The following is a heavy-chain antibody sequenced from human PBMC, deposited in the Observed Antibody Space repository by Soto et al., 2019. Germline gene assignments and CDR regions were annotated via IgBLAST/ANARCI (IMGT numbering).Heavy chain of an antibody. CDR1: GFTFSNYG. D-gene: IGHD2-21*01. CDR3: AGGLHSLFDY. J-gene: IGHJ4*02. V-gene: IGHV3-33*01. Sequence: QVQLVESGGGVVQPGGSLRLSCAASGFTFSNYGMHWVRQAPGKGLEWVAVIWYDGNNKYYADSVKGRFTISRDNSNNTLYVQMTSLRAEDTAVYYCAGGLHSLFDYWGQGTLVTVSS. CDR2: IWYDGNNK.